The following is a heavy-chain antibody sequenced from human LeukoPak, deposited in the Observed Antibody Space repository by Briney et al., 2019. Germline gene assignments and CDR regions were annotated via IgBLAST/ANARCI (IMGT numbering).Heavy chain of an antibody. J-gene: IGHJ4*02. D-gene: IGHD5-18*01. CDR3: ATTGGYSYGTFDY. CDR2: VSYTGIS. CDR1: GGSLGSYH. V-gene: IGHV4-59*08. Sequence: SETLSLTCTVSGGSLGSYHWSWIRQSPGRGLEWIGYVSYTGISDYNPSLKSRVTISIDTSKDQFSLTLTSVTAADTASYYCATTGGYSYGTFDYWGQGIPVTVSS.